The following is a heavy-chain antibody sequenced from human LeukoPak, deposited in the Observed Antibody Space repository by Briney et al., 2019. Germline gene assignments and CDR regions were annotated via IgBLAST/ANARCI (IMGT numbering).Heavy chain of an antibody. CDR3: ARVGHYGDYEVHNWFDP. V-gene: IGHV1-46*01. Sequence: GASVKVSCKASGYIFTSYYIHWVRQAPGQGLEWMGIINPSGGTTNYAQKFQGRVTMTRDTSISTAYMELSRLRSDDTAVYYCARVGHYGDYEVHNWFDPWGQGTLVTVSS. D-gene: IGHD4-17*01. CDR2: INPSGGTT. CDR1: GYIFTSYY. J-gene: IGHJ5*02.